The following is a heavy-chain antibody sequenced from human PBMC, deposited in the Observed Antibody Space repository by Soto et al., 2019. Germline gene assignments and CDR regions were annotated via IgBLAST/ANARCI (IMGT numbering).Heavy chain of an antibody. CDR1: GGSISSSSYY. Sequence: PSETLSLTCTVSGGSISSSSYYWGWIRQPPGKGLEWIGSIYYSGSTYYNPSLKSRVTISVDTSKNQFSLKLSSVTAADTAVYYCAITVSSSWWFPDYWGQGTLVTVSS. CDR2: IYYSGST. V-gene: IGHV4-39*01. CDR3: AITVSSSWWFPDY. J-gene: IGHJ4*02. D-gene: IGHD6-13*01.